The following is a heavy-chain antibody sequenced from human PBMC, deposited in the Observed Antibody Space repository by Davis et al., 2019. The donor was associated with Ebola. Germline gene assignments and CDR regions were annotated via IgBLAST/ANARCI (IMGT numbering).Heavy chain of an antibody. CDR1: GFTFSIYG. CDR3: AKHVVRAAKLEFYGMDV. J-gene: IGHJ6*02. D-gene: IGHD2-2*01. Sequence: GSLRLSCAASGFTFSIYGTHWVRQAPGKGLEWVAVISYDGSNAYYAASVKGRFTVSRDNSKNTLYLQMDSLRPEDTAVYYCAKHVVRAAKLEFYGMDVWGQGTTVIVSS. V-gene: IGHV3-30*18. CDR2: ISYDGSNA.